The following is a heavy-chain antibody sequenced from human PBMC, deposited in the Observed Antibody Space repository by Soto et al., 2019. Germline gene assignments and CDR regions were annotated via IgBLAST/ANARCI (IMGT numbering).Heavy chain of an antibody. V-gene: IGHV3-11*01. CDR1: GFTFSDYY. D-gene: IGHD6-13*01. Sequence: GGSLRLSCTASGFTFSDYYMSWIRQAPGKGLEWVSYISSSGSTIYYADSVKGRFTISRDNAKNSLYLQMNSLRAEDTAVYYCARYEAAAGSNLFDYWGQGTLVTVSS. CDR3: ARYEAAAGSNLFDY. J-gene: IGHJ4*02. CDR2: ISSSGSTI.